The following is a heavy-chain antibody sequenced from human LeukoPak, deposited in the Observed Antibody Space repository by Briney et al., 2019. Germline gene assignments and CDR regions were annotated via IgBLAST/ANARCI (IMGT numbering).Heavy chain of an antibody. CDR3: ARDVKSRDGYNPGPYDY. J-gene: IGHJ4*02. D-gene: IGHD5-24*01. CDR2: IIPILGIA. V-gene: IGHV1-69*04. Sequence: ASVKVSCKASGGTFSSYAISWVRQAPGQGLEWMGRIIPILGIANYAQKFQGRVTMTRDTSTSTVYMELSSLRSEDTAVYYCARDVKSRDGYNPGPYDYWGQGTLVTVSS. CDR1: GGTFSSYA.